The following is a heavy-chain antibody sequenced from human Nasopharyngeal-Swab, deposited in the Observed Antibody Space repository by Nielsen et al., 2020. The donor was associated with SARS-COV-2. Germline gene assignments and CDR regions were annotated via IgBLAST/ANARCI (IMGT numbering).Heavy chain of an antibody. CDR3: ATLSSSWYEYYFDY. J-gene: IGHJ4*02. V-gene: IGHV4-39*01. Sequence: SQTLSLTCTLSGASISSSTYYWAWLRQPPGKGLEWIGSIYYGGSTYYNPSLKSRVTISVDTSKNQFSLKLSSVTAADTAVYYCATLSSSWYEYYFDYWGQGTLVTVSS. D-gene: IGHD6-13*01. CDR2: IYYGGST. CDR1: GASISSSTYY.